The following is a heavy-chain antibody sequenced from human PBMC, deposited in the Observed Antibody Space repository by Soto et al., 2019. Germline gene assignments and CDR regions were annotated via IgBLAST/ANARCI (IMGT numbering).Heavy chain of an antibody. CDR2: IYYSGST. CDR3: ARGDCSGGSCYSFPTLLNWFDP. CDR1: GGSISSGDYY. J-gene: IGHJ5*02. V-gene: IGHV4-30-4*02. Sequence: PSETLSLTCTVSGGSISSGDYYWSWIRQPPGKGLEWIGYIYYSGSTYYNPSLKSRVTISVDTSKNQFSLKLSSVTAADTAVYYCARGDCSGGSCYSFPTLLNWFDPWGQGTLVTVSS. D-gene: IGHD2-15*01.